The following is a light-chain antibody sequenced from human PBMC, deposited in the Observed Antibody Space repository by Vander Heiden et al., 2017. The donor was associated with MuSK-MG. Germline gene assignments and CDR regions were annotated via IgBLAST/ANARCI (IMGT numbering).Light chain of an antibody. CDR2: VAS. V-gene: IGKV1-39*01. Sequence: DIQMTQSPSSLSASVGDRVTITCRASQSISVYLNWYQQKPGKAPKLMISVASSLQSGVPSRFSGSGSGTDFTLTISSLQPEDFATYYCQQSDSPPLAFGQGTKVEIK. CDR1: QSISVY. J-gene: IGKJ1*01. CDR3: QQSDSPPLA.